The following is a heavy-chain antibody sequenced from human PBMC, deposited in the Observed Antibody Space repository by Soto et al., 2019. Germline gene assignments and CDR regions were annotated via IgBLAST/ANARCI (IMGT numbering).Heavy chain of an antibody. J-gene: IGHJ4*02. CDR3: ARDSSDSSAYSY. V-gene: IGHV1-18*04. CDR1: GYSFSDNG. D-gene: IGHD3-22*01. Sequence: SCKASGYSFSDNGISWVRQAPGQGLEWMGWISAYNGNRNYAQKLQGRVTMTTDTSTSTAYMEMRSLRSDDTAVYYCARDSSDSSAYSYWGQGTLVTVSS. CDR2: ISAYNGNR.